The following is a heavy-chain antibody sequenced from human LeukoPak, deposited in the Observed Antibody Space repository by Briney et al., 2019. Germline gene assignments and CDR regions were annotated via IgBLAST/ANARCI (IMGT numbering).Heavy chain of an antibody. CDR2: VNPNSGGT. V-gene: IGHV1-2*02. J-gene: IGHJ4*02. CDR3: ARDATARDYSNFDY. CDR1: GYTFTGCY. D-gene: IGHD4-11*01. Sequence: ASVKVSCKASGYTFTGCYMHWVRQAPGQGLEWMGWVNPNSGGTNYAQKFQGRVTMTRDTSISTAYMELSRLTSDDTAFYYCARDATARDYSNFDYWGQGTLVTVSS.